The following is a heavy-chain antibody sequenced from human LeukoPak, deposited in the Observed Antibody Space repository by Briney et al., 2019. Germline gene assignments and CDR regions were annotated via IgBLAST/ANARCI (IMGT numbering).Heavy chain of an antibody. J-gene: IGHJ6*03. Sequence: GGSLRLSCAASGFSLSSYGMNWVCQAPGKGLEWVSGITGSSGTAYHAGSVRGRFTISRDESKNTLYLQMSSLRVDDTAIYYCAKSGASPLYHMDVWGKGATVTVSS. D-gene: IGHD1-26*01. CDR3: AKSGASPLYHMDV. CDR1: GFSLSSYG. CDR2: ITGSSGTA. V-gene: IGHV3-23*01.